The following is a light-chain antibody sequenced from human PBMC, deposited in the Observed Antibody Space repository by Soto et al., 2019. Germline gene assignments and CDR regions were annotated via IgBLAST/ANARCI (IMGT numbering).Light chain of an antibody. J-gene: IGLJ1*01. CDR2: VND. V-gene: IGLV1-44*01. Sequence: QSVLTQPPSESGTPGQRVTISCSGSRSNIGSNTVNWYQQLPGTAPKFLIYVNDRRPSGVADRFSGSKSGTSASLAITGLQAEDEADYYCQSYDSGLSDYLFGSGTKLTVL. CDR1: RSNIGSNT. CDR3: QSYDSGLSDYL.